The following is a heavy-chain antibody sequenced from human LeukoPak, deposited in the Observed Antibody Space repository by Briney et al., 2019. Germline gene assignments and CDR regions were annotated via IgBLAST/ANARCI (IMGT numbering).Heavy chain of an antibody. CDR3: ARVRSGSSAGNYGMDV. D-gene: IGHD1-26*01. Sequence: GGPLRLSCAASGFTFSSYWMSWVRQAPGKGLEWVANIKQDGSEKYYVDSVKGRFTISRDNAKNTLYLQMNSLRAEDTAVYYCARVRSGSSAGNYGMDVWGQGTTVTVSS. CDR1: GFTFSSYW. J-gene: IGHJ6*02. CDR2: IKQDGSEK. V-gene: IGHV3-7*01.